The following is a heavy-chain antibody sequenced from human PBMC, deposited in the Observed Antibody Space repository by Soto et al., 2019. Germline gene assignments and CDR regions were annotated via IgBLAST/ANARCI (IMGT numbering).Heavy chain of an antibody. CDR2: INPSDGST. J-gene: IGHJ4*02. CDR3: ARRGSKGSCTIGVCYTLDY. CDR1: GYTFTSYY. V-gene: IGHV1-46*01. Sequence: QVQLVQSGAEVKKPGASVKVSCKASGYTFTSYYMHWVRQAPGQGLEWMGIINPSDGSTSYAQKFQGRVTMTRDTSTSTLYMEVSSLRSEDTAVYYCARRGSKGSCTIGVCYTLDYWGQGTLVTVSS. D-gene: IGHD2-8*01.